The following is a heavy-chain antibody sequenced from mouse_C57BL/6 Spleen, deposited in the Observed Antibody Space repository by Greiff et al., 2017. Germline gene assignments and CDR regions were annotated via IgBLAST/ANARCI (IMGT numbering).Heavy chain of an antibody. CDR1: GYSITSGYY. Sequence: EVKLMESGPGLVKPSQSLSLTCSVTGYSITSGYYWNWIRQFPGNKLEWMGYISYDGSNNYNPSLKNRISITRDTSKNQFFLKLNSVTTEDTATYYCARGYGSSYGFAYWGQGTLVTVSA. V-gene: IGHV3-6*01. CDR2: ISYDGSN. D-gene: IGHD1-1*01. J-gene: IGHJ3*01. CDR3: ARGYGSSYGFAY.